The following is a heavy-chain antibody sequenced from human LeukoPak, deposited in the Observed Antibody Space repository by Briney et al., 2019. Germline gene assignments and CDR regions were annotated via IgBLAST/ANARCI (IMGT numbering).Heavy chain of an antibody. V-gene: IGHV3-30*18. CDR2: ISYDGSNK. J-gene: IGHJ6*01. CDR1: AFTFSNYA. Sequence: PGGSLRLSCAASAFTFSNYAMHWVRQAPGKGLEWVAVISYDGSNKYYADSVKGRFTISRDNSNNTLSLQMNSLRTEDSAVYFCAKEARNYYYGIDVWGQGSTVTVSS. CDR3: AKEARNYYYGIDV.